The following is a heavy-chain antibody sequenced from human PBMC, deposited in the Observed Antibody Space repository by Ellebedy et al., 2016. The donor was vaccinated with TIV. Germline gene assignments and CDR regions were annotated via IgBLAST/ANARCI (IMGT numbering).Heavy chain of an antibody. CDR3: VRAGGAFDI. D-gene: IGHD3-10*01. J-gene: IGHJ3*02. CDR2: VWFDGSVQ. V-gene: IGHV3-33*01. Sequence: PGGSLRLSCAASGFTFSNHVLHWVRQAPGKGLEWVALVWFDGSVQYSADSVRGRFSISIDNSKNTLFLQMNSLRAEDTAVYYCVRAGGAFDIWGQGTMVTVSS. CDR1: GFTFSNHV.